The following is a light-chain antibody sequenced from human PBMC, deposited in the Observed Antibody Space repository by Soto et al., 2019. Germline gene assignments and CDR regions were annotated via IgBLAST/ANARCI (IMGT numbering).Light chain of an antibody. CDR2: EVR. V-gene: IGLV2-14*01. Sequence: QSALTQPASVSGSTGQSITISCSGTTSDIGAYNYVSWYQQHPGKAPKLIIYEVRNRPSGVSNRFSGSKSDNTASLTISGLQAEDAADYYCTSYTTSNTLAFGGGTKVTVL. CDR3: TSYTTSNTLA. CDR1: TSDIGAYNY. J-gene: IGLJ2*01.